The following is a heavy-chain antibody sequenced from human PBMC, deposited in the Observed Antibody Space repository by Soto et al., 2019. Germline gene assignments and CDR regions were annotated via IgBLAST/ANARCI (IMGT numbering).Heavy chain of an antibody. Sequence: EERLVESGGGLVQPGGSLRLSCAGSGFVFRNFWMSWVRQAPGKGLEWVANIKQDGSEKYYVDSVKGRFTVSRDNAKRLLELQMNSRRADDSAVYYCASPLYSSGWHYAKDVGGQGTTVTVSS. CDR3: ASPLYSSGWHYAKDV. V-gene: IGHV3-7*05. J-gene: IGHJ6*02. CDR1: GFVFRNFW. CDR2: IKQDGSEK. D-gene: IGHD6-19*01.